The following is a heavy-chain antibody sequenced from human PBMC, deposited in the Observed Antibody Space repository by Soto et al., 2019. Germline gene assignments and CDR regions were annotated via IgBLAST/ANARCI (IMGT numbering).Heavy chain of an antibody. J-gene: IGHJ6*02. CDR3: ARESGGTGLDV. D-gene: IGHD1-1*01. Sequence: LRLSCAASGFTFSAFEMNWVRQAPGKGLEWLSYIYNSGSTMTYADSVKGRFAISRDNAKNSLYLEMYSLRAEDTAVYYCARESGGTGLDVWGQGTTVTVSS. CDR2: IYNSGSTM. V-gene: IGHV3-48*03. CDR1: GFTFSAFE.